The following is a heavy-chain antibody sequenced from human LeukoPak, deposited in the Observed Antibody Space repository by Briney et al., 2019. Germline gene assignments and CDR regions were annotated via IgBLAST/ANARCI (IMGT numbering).Heavy chain of an antibody. V-gene: IGHV3-7*03. CDR2: IKQDGSEK. Sequence: GGSLRLSCAASGFTFSSYWMSWVRQAPGKGLEWVANIKQDGSEKYYVDSVKGRFTISRDNAKNSLYLQMNSLRAEDTAVYYCAREAVAGDPYFDYWGQGTLVTVS. D-gene: IGHD6-19*01. J-gene: IGHJ4*02. CDR3: AREAVAGDPYFDY. CDR1: GFTFSSYW.